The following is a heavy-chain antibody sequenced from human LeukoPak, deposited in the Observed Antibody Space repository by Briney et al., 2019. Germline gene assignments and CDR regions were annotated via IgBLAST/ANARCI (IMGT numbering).Heavy chain of an antibody. CDR2: VDDSGSV. J-gene: IGHJ4*02. Sequence: SETLSLTCIVSGDSMRCYYWTWVRQSPGKGLEWVGHVDDSGSVNLNPSLRSGGTIIVDTSKNQFSLKLKSVPPADTAVYYCTRDRSLASGKNYFDSWGLGTLVAVSS. D-gene: IGHD3-10*01. V-gene: IGHV4-59*01. CDR1: GDSMRCYY. CDR3: TRDRSLASGKNYFDS.